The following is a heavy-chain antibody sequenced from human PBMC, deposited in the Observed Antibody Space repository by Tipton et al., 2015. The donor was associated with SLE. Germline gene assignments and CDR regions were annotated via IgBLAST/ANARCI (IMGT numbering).Heavy chain of an antibody. J-gene: IGHJ6*02. V-gene: IGHV4-61*02. Sequence: TLSLTCTVSGGSISSGSYYWSWIRQPAGKGLEWIGRIYTSGSTNYNPSLKSRVTISVDTSKNHFSLKLSSVTAADTAVHYCARDRVTVTHYYYGMDVWGQGPTVTVSS. D-gene: IGHD4-11*01. CDR1: GGSISSGSYY. CDR3: ARDRVTVTHYYYGMDV. CDR2: IYTSGST.